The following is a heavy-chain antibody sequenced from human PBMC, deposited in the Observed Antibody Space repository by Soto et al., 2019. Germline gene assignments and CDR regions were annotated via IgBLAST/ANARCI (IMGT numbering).Heavy chain of an antibody. J-gene: IGHJ4*02. Sequence: SDTLSLTCAVSGDSVTSNVWWSGVRQPPGKGLEWIGEAYHNGLTDYNPSLKSRVTMSVDTSKNEFSLKLTSLTAADTAIYYCARDAAVPGESDRFDYWGQGXLVTVYS. V-gene: IGHV4-4*02. CDR1: GDSVTSNVW. D-gene: IGHD6-19*01. CDR3: ARDAAVPGESDRFDY. CDR2: AYHNGLT.